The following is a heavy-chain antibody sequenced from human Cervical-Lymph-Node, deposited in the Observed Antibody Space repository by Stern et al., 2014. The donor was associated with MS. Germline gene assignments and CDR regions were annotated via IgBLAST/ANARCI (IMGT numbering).Heavy chain of an antibody. V-gene: IGHV1-8*02. CDR1: GYSFPTYE. Sequence: DQLVESGAEVKKPGASVKVSCKTSGYSFPTYEIHWVRQATGQGLEWMGWMNPNSGKTGYVQKLQGRVTMTRDTSISTAYMELSSLTSEDTAVYYCTRKGNFDPWGQGTQVTVSS. CDR2: MNPNSGKT. CDR3: TRKGNFDP. J-gene: IGHJ5*02.